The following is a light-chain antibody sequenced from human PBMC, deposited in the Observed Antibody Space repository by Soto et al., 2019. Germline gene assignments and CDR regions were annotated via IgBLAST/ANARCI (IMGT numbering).Light chain of an antibody. Sequence: QSALTQPASVSGSPGQSITISCTGTSSDVGGYKYVSWYQQHPGKAPNLMIYEVSNRPSGVSNRFSGSKSGNTASLTISGLQAEDEADYYCSSYTNSFTGFGGGTKLTVL. CDR2: EVS. CDR1: SSDVGGYKY. V-gene: IGLV2-14*01. J-gene: IGLJ2*01. CDR3: SSYTNSFTG.